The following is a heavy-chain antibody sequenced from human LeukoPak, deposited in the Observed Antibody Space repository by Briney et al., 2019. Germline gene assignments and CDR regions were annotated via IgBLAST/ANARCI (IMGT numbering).Heavy chain of an antibody. V-gene: IGHV4-59*08. CDR1: GGSISSYY. CDR2: IYYSGST. D-gene: IGHD4-11*01. CDR3: ARHQKAQGDYSDYRPRDYGMDV. Sequence: PSETLSLTCTVSGGSISSYYWSWIRQPPGKGLEWIGYIYYSGSTNYNPSLKSRVTISVDTSKNQFSLKLSSVTAADTAVYYCARHQKAQGDYSDYRPRDYGMDVWGQGTTVTVSS. J-gene: IGHJ6*02.